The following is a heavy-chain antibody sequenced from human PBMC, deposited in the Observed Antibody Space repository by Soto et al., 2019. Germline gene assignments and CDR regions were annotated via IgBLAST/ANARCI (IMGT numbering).Heavy chain of an antibody. CDR2: ISGSGGST. J-gene: IGHJ6*02. CDR1: GFTCSSYA. D-gene: IGHD3-9*01. V-gene: IGHV3-23*01. Sequence: GLPMRLPWAASGFTCSSYAMSRVRQTPGKGLEWVSAISGSGGSTYYADSVKGRFTISRDNSKNTLYLQMNSLRAEDTAVYYCAGEGILTGYFHYYYCYGMDVWGQGTTVTVSS. CDR3: AGEGILTGYFHYYYCYGMDV.